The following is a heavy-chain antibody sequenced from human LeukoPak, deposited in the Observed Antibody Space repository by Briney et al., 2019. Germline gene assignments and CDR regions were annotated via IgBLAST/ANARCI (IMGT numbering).Heavy chain of an antibody. J-gene: IGHJ4*02. CDR1: GFTFSSYS. Sequence: GGSLRLSCAASGFTFSSYSMNWVRQAPGKGLEWISYISSSSDAIYYPDSVKGQFTISRDNAKNSLYLQVDNLRAEDTAVYYCARGSSNFYFDYWGQGTLVTVSS. CDR3: ARGSSNFYFDY. V-gene: IGHV3-48*01. CDR2: ISSSSDAI. D-gene: IGHD2-2*01.